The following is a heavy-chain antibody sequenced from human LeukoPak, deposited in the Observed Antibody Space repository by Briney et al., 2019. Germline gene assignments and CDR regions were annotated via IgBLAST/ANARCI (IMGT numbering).Heavy chain of an antibody. CDR3: AKVAWGSLLRGRFDP. Sequence: GGSLRLSCAASGFTFSSYAMSWVRQAPGKGLEWVSAISGSGGSTYYADSVKGRFTISRDNSKSTLYLQMNSLRAEDTAVYYCAKVAWGSLLRGRFDPWGQGTLVTVSS. V-gene: IGHV3-23*01. D-gene: IGHD3-10*01. CDR1: GFTFSSYA. J-gene: IGHJ5*02. CDR2: ISGSGGST.